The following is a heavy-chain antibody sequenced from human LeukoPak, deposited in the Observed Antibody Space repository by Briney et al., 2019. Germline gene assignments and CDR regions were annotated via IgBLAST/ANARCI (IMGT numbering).Heavy chain of an antibody. CDR3: ARVPMIVVVDDYYYYGVDV. CDR2: MYHSGNT. V-gene: IGHV4-30-2*01. CDR1: GGSISSGDYS. Sequence: PSQTLSLTCAVSGGSISSGDYSWNWIRQPPGKGLEWIGYMYHSGNTYYSPSLKSRVTISVDRSKNQFSLKLSSVTAADTAVYYCARVPMIVVVDDYYYYGVDVWGQGTTVTVSS. J-gene: IGHJ6*02. D-gene: IGHD3-22*01.